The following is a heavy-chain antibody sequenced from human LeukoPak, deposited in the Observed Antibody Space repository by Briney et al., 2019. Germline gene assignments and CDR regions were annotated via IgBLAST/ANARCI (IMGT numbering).Heavy chain of an antibody. CDR2: IRYDGGQT. J-gene: IGHJ3*01. CDR1: GFSFNREW. V-gene: IGHV3-7*01. Sequence: PGGSLRLSCAASGFSFNREWMVWVRQAPGKGMGWVATIRYDGGQTMYLDSVRGRFTISRDNARSSLYLQMNSLRVEDTAGYYCARYNDIAVGDSFDVWGQGTKVTVSS. D-gene: IGHD2-15*01. CDR3: ARYNDIAVGDSFDV.